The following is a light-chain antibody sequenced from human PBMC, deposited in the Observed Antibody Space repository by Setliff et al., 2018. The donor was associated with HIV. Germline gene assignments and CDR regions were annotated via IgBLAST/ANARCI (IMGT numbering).Light chain of an antibody. CDR1: SSDVGGYDY. CDR2: EVN. Sequence: ALTQPASVSGSPGQSITISCTGRSSDVGGYDYVSWYQQYPGKAPKLMIYEVNNRPSGVSNRFSGSKSGNSASLTISGLQTEDEADYYCNSYTSTNTYVFGTGTKGTVL. J-gene: IGLJ1*01. CDR3: NSYTSTNTYV. V-gene: IGLV2-14*03.